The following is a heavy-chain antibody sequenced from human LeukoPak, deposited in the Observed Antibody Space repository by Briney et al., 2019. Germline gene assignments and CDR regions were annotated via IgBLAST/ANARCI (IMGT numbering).Heavy chain of an antibody. CDR2: ISAYNGNT. CDR3: ARDSYYDFWSGFLQSVIALVHP. J-gene: IGHJ5*02. V-gene: IGHV1-18*01. D-gene: IGHD3-3*01. Sequence: ASVKVCCKASGYTFTSYGISWVGQAPGQGLEWMGWISAYNGNTNYAQKLQGRVTMTTDTSTSTAYMELRSLRSDDTAVYYCARDSYYDFWSGFLQSVIALVHPWGQGTLVTVSS. CDR1: GYTFTSYG.